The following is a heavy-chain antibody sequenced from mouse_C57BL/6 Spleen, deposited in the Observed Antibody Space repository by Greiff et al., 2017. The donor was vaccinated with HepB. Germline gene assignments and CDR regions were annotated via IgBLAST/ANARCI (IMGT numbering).Heavy chain of an antibody. D-gene: IGHD1-1*01. CDR3: EREGYNGSSYKY. V-gene: IGHV1-22*01. CDR2: INPNNGGT. Sequence: EVQLQQSGPELVKPGASVKMSCKASGYTFTDYNMHWVKQSHGKSLEWIGYINPNNGGTRYNQKFKGKATLTVNKSSSTAYMELRSLTSEDSAVYYCEREGYNGSSYKYWGQGTTLTVSS. J-gene: IGHJ2*01. CDR1: GYTFTDYN.